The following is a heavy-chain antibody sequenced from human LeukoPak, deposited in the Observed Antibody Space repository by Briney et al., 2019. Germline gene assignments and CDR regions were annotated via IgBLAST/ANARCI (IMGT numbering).Heavy chain of an antibody. CDR2: IYYSGST. Sequence: PSETLSLTCTVSGGSISSSSYYWGWIRQPPGKGLEWIGSIYYSGSTNYNPSLKSRVTISVDKSKNQFSLKLSSVTAADTAVYYCVRVARYFDWLSKDYYYYYMDVWGKGTTVTISS. CDR3: VRVARYFDWLSKDYYYYYMDV. CDR1: GGSISSSSYY. J-gene: IGHJ6*03. V-gene: IGHV4-39*07. D-gene: IGHD3-9*01.